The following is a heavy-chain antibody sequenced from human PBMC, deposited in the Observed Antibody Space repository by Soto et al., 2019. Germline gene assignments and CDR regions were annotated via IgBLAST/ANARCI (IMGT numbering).Heavy chain of an antibody. CDR2: ISYDGSNK. Sequence: GGSRRLSCAASGFTFSSYGMHWVRQAPGKGLKWVAVISYDGSNKYYADSVKGRFTISRDNSKNTLYLQMNSLRAEDTAVYYCAKDDGSSSGSYGMDVWGQGTTVTVSS. D-gene: IGHD6-19*01. J-gene: IGHJ6*02. CDR3: AKDDGSSSGSYGMDV. CDR1: GFTFSSYG. V-gene: IGHV3-30*18.